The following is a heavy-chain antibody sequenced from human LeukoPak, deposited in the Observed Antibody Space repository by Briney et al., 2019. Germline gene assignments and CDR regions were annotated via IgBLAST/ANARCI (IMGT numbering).Heavy chain of an antibody. J-gene: IGHJ4*02. Sequence: GESLKISCKGSGYTFASYWIGWVRQIPGKGLEWMGIIYPGNSDTRYSPSFQGQVTISADKSITTAYVQWSSLKASDTAMYYCARFTYYDDSSGYMRLDYWGQGTLVTVSS. CDR3: ARFTYYDDSSGYMRLDY. CDR2: IYPGNSDT. D-gene: IGHD3-22*01. CDR1: GYTFASYW. V-gene: IGHV5-51*01.